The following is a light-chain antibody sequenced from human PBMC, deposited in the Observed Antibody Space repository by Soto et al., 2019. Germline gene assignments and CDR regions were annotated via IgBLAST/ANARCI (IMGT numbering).Light chain of an antibody. V-gene: IGKV1-33*01. J-gene: IGKJ5*01. Sequence: DIQMTQSPSSLSASVGDRVTITCQAGQGISHYLNWYQQKPGKAPKLLIYDASNLDTGVPSRFSGSGPGTDFTFTITSLQPEDVAIYFCQQYDNLPITFGQGTRLDIK. CDR1: QGISHY. CDR2: DAS. CDR3: QQYDNLPIT.